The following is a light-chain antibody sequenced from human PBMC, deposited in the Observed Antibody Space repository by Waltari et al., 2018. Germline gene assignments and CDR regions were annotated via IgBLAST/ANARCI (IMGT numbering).Light chain of an antibody. Sequence: SSELTQDPAVSVALGQTVRITCQGGSLRSYHSSWYQQKPGQAPVLVIYGKNNRPSGIPDRFSGSSSGNTASLTITGAQAEDEADYYCNSRDSSGKVFGGGTKLTVL. CDR1: SLRSYH. J-gene: IGLJ3*02. V-gene: IGLV3-19*01. CDR3: NSRDSSGKV. CDR2: GKN.